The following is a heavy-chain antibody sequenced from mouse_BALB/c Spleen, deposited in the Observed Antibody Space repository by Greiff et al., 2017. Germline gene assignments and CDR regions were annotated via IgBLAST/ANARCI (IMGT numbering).Heavy chain of an antibody. CDR1: GYSITSDYA. D-gene: IGHD2-10*02. J-gene: IGHJ3*01. V-gene: IGHV3-2*02. CDR3: ARLGYGNYSWFAY. Sequence: EVQGVESGPGLVKPSQSLSLTCTVTGYSITSDYAWNWIRQFPGNKLEWMGYISYSGSTSYNPSLKSRISITRDTSKNQFFLQLNSVTTEDTATYYCARLGYGNYSWFAYWGQGTLVTVSA. CDR2: ISYSGST.